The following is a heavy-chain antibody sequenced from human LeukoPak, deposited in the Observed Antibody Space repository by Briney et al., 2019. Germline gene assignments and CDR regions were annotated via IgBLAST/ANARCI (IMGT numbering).Heavy chain of an antibody. CDR2: ISGSGGST. CDR3: AKPETYYYDSSGYYYGY. V-gene: IGHV3-23*01. J-gene: IGHJ4*02. Sequence: GESLRLSCAASGFTFSSYAMSWVRQAPGKGLEWVSAISGSGGSTYYADSVKGRFTISRDNSKNTLYLQMNSLRAEDTAVYYCAKPETYYYDSSGYYYGYWGQGTLVTVSS. CDR1: GFTFSSYA. D-gene: IGHD3-22*01.